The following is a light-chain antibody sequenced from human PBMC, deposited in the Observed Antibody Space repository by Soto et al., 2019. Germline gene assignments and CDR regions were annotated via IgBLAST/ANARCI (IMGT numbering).Light chain of an antibody. Sequence: QSALPQPASVSESPGQSSTLSCTGTSSDVGGYNYVSWYQQHPGKAHKLMIYDVSNRPSGVSDRFSGSKSGNTASLTISGLQAEYEADYYCSSYTSSSTPYVFGTGTKLTVL. CDR3: SSYTSSSTPYV. J-gene: IGLJ1*01. CDR1: SSDVGGYNY. V-gene: IGLV2-14*01. CDR2: DVS.